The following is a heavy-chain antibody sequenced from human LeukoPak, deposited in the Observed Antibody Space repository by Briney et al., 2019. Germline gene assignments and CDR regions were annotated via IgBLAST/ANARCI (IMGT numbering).Heavy chain of an antibody. CDR3: ARDLYDSSGYYYVV. V-gene: IGHV1-2*02. J-gene: IGHJ4*02. CDR2: INPNSGGT. D-gene: IGHD3-22*01. CDR1: GYTFTGYY. Sequence: GASVKVSCKASGYTFTGYYMHWVRRAPGQGLEWMGWINPNSGGTNYAQKFQGRVTMTRDTSISTAYMELSRLRSDDTAVYYCARDLYDSSGYYYVVWGQGTLVTVSS.